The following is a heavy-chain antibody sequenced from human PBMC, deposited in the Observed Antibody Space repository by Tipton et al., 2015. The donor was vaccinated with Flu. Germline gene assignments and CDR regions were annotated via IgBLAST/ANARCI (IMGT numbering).Heavy chain of an antibody. CDR2: INPGGGST. CDR1: GYTFTSYY. J-gene: IGHJ6*02. Sequence: QLVQSGAEVKKPGASVKVSCKASGYTFTSYYMHCVRQAPGQGLEWMGIINPGGGSTSYAQKFQGRVTMTRDTSTSTVYMELSSLRSEETAVYYCAREGSARRSPSYYYYYGMDVWGQGTTVTVSS. CDR3: AREGSARRSPSYYYYYGMDV. V-gene: IGHV1-46*01.